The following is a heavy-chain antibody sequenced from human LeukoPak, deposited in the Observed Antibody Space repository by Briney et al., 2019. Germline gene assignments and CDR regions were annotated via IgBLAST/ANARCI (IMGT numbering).Heavy chain of an antibody. Sequence: GGSLRLSCAASGFTFSTYWMHWVRQAPGKGLLWVSRIDTDGSITNYADSVKARFNISRDNAKNSLYLQMNSLRAEDTAVYYCARDYYYDSSGYYYEGSGVNYWGQGTLVTVSS. V-gene: IGHV3-74*01. CDR2: IDTDGSIT. D-gene: IGHD3-22*01. CDR3: ARDYYYDSSGYYYEGSGVNY. CDR1: GFTFSTYW. J-gene: IGHJ4*02.